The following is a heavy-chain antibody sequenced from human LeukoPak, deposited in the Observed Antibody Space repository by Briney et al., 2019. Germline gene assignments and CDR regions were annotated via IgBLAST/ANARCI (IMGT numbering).Heavy chain of an antibody. J-gene: IGHJ5*02. CDR1: GGSISSYY. Sequence: KSSETLSLTCTVSGGSISSYYWSWIRQPPGKGLEWIGYIYYSGSTNYNPSLKSRVTISVDTSKNQFSLKLSSVTAADTAVYYCASNYGSGSYYNPGRFDPWGQGTLVTVSS. D-gene: IGHD3-10*01. V-gene: IGHV4-59*01. CDR2: IYYSGST. CDR3: ASNYGSGSYYNPGRFDP.